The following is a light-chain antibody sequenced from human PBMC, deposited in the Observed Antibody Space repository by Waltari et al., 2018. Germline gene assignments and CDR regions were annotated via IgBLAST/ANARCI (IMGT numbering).Light chain of an antibody. CDR3: CSYAGSYIFGV. CDR1: SSDVGGYNY. V-gene: IGLV2-11*01. J-gene: IGLJ2*01. Sequence: QSALTQPRSVSGSPGQSVTISCTGTSSDVGGYNYVSWYQHHPGKAPKPMIHDVNKRPSGVPDRFAGSKSGNTASLTISGLQAEDEADYYCCSYAGSYIFGVFGGGTKLTVL. CDR2: DVN.